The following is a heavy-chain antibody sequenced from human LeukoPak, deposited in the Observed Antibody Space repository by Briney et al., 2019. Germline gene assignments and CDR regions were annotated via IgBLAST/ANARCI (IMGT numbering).Heavy chain of an antibody. CDR1: GYSIINGYY. CDR2: IYRSGST. V-gene: IGHV4-38-2*02. CDR3: AREGSWD. J-gene: IGHJ4*02. Sequence: SETLSLTCAVSGYSIINGYYWAWIRQPPGKGLEWIASIYRSGSTFYNPSLKSRVTISIDTSKNQFSLKLNSVTAADTAVYYCAREGSWDWGQGTLVTVSS. D-gene: IGHD6-13*01.